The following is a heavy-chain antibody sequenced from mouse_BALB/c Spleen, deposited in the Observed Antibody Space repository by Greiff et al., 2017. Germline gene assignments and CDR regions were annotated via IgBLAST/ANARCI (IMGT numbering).Heavy chain of an antibody. D-gene: IGHD1-1*01. Sequence: QVQLQQSGAELVKPGASVKMSCKASGYTFTSYWINWVKQRPGQGLEWIGDIYPGRGITNYNEKFKSKATLTLDTSSSTAYMQLSSLTSEDSAVYYCSRGDFGLYYGSSYDAMDYWGQGTSVTVSS. CDR1: GYTFTSYW. V-gene: IGHV1-55*01. CDR3: SRGDFGLYYGSSYDAMDY. J-gene: IGHJ4*01. CDR2: IYPGRGIT.